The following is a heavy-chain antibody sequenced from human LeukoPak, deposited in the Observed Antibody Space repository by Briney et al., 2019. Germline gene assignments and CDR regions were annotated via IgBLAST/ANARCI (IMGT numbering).Heavy chain of an antibody. J-gene: IGHJ4*02. D-gene: IGHD2-2*01. Sequence: GESLKISCEGSGYSFTSYWISWVRQMPGKGLEWMGRIDPSDSYTNYSPSFQGHITISADKSISTAYLQWSSLKASDTAMYYCARRYSSRSCPFDYWGQGTLVTVSS. CDR3: ARRYSSRSCPFDY. V-gene: IGHV5-10-1*01. CDR2: IDPSDSYT. CDR1: GYSFTSYW.